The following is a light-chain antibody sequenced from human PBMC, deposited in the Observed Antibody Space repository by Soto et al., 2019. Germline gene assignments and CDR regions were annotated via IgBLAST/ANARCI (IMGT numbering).Light chain of an antibody. J-gene: IGKJ2*02. Sequence: EIVMTQAPLSLPVTPGEPASISCRSSQSLLRSIGYNYLDWYLQKPGQSPQLLIYLGSNRASGVPDRFSGSGSGTDFTLKITRVEAEDVGVYYCLQGRQAPCTFGQGTKREIK. CDR2: LGS. CDR3: LQGRQAPCT. CDR1: QSLLRSIGYNY. V-gene: IGKV2-28*01.